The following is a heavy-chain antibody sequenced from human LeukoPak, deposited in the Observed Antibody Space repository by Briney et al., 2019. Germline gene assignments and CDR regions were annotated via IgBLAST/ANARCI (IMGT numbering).Heavy chain of an antibody. V-gene: IGHV4-59*01. CDR3: ARDTTGMDWFDP. Sequence: SETLSLTCTVSGGTISSYYWSWIRQPPGKGLEWIGYIYYSGSTNYNPSLKSRVTISVDTSKNQFSLKLSSVTAADTAVYYCARDTTGMDWFDPWGQGTLVTVSS. J-gene: IGHJ5*02. CDR2: IYYSGST. CDR1: GGTISSYY. D-gene: IGHD4-17*01.